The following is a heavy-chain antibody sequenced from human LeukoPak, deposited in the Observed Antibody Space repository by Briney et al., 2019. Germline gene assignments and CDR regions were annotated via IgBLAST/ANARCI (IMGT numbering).Heavy chain of an antibody. J-gene: IGHJ4*02. Sequence: GESLKISCKGSGYSFTSYWIGWVRQMPGKGLEWMGIIYPGDSDTRYSPSFQGQVTISADKSISTAYLQRSSLKASDTAMYYCARSRGSGSYPSAVDYWGQGTLVTVSS. D-gene: IGHD3-10*01. V-gene: IGHV5-51*01. CDR1: GYSFTSYW. CDR3: ARSRGSGSYPSAVDY. CDR2: IYPGDSDT.